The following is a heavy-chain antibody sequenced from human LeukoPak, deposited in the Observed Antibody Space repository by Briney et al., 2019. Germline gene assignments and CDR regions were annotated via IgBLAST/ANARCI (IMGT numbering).Heavy chain of an antibody. J-gene: IGHJ3*01. CDR1: GYRFPSYC. V-gene: IGHV5-51*01. D-gene: IGHD3-10*02. CDR3: GMCGERVPLQDDVFDV. Sequence: GESLKISHNVSGYRFPSYCIGRVRQMPGKGPEWTGMIYPGYAVPTYSPSFQGQVTFSVDKSISTAYLQWGSLQASDSAMYYGGMCGERVPLQDDVFDVWGQGTMVTVST. CDR2: IYPGYAVP.